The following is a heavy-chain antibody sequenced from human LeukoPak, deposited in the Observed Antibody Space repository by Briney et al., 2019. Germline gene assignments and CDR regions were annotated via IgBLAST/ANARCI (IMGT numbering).Heavy chain of an antibody. D-gene: IGHD1-1*01. CDR2: ISAYNGNT. V-gene: IGHV1-18*01. Sequence: ASVKVSCKASGYTFTSYGISWVRQAPGQGLERMGWISAYNGNTNYAQKLQGRVTMTTDTSTSTAYMELRSLRSDDTAVYYCARDGAGSTYYYYMDVWGKGTTVTVSS. CDR3: ARDGAGSTYYYYMDV. J-gene: IGHJ6*03. CDR1: GYTFTSYG.